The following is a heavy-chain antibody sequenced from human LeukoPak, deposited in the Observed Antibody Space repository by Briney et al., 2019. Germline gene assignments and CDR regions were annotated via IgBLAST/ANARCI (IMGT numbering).Heavy chain of an antibody. CDR2: IYYSGST. CDR1: GGSISSSSYY. V-gene: IGHV4-39*07. J-gene: IGHJ4*02. Sequence: MSSETLSLTCTVSGGSISSSSYYWGWIRQPPGKGLEWIGSIYYSGSTYYNPSLKSRVTISLDTSKNQFSLKLSSVTAADTAVYYCARDRESTAMVMDYWGQGTLVTVSS. CDR3: ARDRESTAMVMDY. D-gene: IGHD5-18*01.